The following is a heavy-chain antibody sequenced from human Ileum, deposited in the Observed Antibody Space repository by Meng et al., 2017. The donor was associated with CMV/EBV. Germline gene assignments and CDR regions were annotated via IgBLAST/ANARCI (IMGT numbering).Heavy chain of an antibody. V-gene: IGHV4-4*07. D-gene: IGHD3-10*01. CDR2: VSPGGI. Sequence: QVRLQESGPGLVKPSETLSLTCSVSGFSISNYYWTWIRQPAGKGLEFIGRVSPGGIEYNPSLMSRVTMSLDTSRNQLSLNLNSVTAADTAVYYCARAAARGVPVDYWGQGILVTVSS. J-gene: IGHJ4*02. CDR3: ARAAARGVPVDY. CDR1: GFSISNYY.